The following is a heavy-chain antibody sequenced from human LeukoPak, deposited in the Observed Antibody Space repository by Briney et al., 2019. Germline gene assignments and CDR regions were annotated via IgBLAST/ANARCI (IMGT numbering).Heavy chain of an antibody. CDR3: ARHSVGSPLPSKFDY. CDR2: IFYTGNT. Sequence: SETLSLTCTVSGGSMSGYYWNWIRQPPGKRLEWIGYIFYTGNTNYNPSLKSRVTISVDTSKNQFSLKLSSVTAADTAVYYCARHSVGSPLPSKFDYWGQGTLVTVSS. CDR1: GGSMSGYY. V-gene: IGHV4-59*08. J-gene: IGHJ4*02. D-gene: IGHD2-2*01.